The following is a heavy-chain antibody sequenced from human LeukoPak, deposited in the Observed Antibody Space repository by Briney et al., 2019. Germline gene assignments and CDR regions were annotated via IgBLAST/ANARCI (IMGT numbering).Heavy chain of an antibody. D-gene: IGHD6-19*01. CDR3: ATGGYPRLAVAGGYYYYMGV. J-gene: IGHJ6*03. CDR1: GYTFTSYY. V-gene: IGHV1-46*01. CDR2: INPSGGST. Sequence: GASVKVSCKASGYTFTSYYMHWVRQAPGQGLEWMGIINPSGGSTSYAQKFQGRVTMTRDMSTSTDYMELSSLRSEDTAVYYCATGGYPRLAVAGGYYYYMGVWGKGTTVTVSS.